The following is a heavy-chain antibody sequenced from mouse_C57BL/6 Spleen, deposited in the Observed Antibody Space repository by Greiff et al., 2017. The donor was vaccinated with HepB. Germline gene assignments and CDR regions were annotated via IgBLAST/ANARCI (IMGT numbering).Heavy chain of an antibody. J-gene: IGHJ1*03. Sequence: VQLQQSGTVLARPGASVKMSCKTSGYTFTSYWMHWVKQRPGQGLEWIGAIYPGNSDTSYNQKFKGKAKLTAVTSASTAYMELSSLKKEDSAVYYCTRKITTVVDWYFDVWGTGTTVTVSS. CDR1: GYTFTSYW. CDR2: IYPGNSDT. V-gene: IGHV1-5*01. CDR3: TRKITTVVDWYFDV. D-gene: IGHD1-1*01.